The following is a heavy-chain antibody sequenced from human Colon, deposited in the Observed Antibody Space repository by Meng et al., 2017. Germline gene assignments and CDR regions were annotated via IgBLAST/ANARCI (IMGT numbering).Heavy chain of an antibody. V-gene: IGHV1-69*01. CDR2: IIPIFGKT. CDR1: GVTFNNCA. D-gene: IGHD1-1*01. Sequence: QVHLGQTAAEVRRPGSSVIHSCKASGVTFNNCAFNWVRQAPGQGLEWMGEIIPIFGKTNYAQKFQGRVTITADGSTNTSFMELSSLISEDSAVYYCARERVATTAVDFWGLGTLVTVSS. J-gene: IGHJ4*02. CDR3: ARERVATTAVDF.